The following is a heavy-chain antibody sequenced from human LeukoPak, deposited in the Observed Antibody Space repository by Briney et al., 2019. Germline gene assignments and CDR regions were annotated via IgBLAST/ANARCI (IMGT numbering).Heavy chain of an antibody. Sequence: GRSLRLSCAASGFKFHDYGMHWVRQAPGKGLEWLAGISFNSGSIGYAKSVRGRFTISRDNAKNSLYLEMNSLRVEDTAFYYCAKGERYSGYDVHWYLDLWGRGTLLTVSS. D-gene: IGHD5-12*01. CDR2: ISFNSGSI. CDR3: AKGERYSGYDVHWYLDL. CDR1: GFKFHDYG. V-gene: IGHV3-9*01. J-gene: IGHJ2*01.